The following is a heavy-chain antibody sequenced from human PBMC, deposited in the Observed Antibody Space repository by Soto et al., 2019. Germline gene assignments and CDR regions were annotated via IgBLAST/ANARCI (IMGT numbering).Heavy chain of an antibody. CDR3: ARTRYECRSISCRNYYYGLDV. CDR1: GFTVSIYE. CDR2: ISSTDSTM. Sequence: GGSLRLSCAASGFTVSIYEMNWVRQAPEKGLEWVSYISSTDSTMYYADSVKGRFTISRDNAKNSLYLQMNSLRAEDTAVYYCARTRYECRSISCRNYYYGLDVWGQGTTVTVSS. D-gene: IGHD2-2*01. V-gene: IGHV3-48*03. J-gene: IGHJ6*02.